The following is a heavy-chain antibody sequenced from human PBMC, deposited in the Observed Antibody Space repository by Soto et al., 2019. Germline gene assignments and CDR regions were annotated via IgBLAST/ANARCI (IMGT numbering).Heavy chain of an antibody. D-gene: IGHD5-12*01. CDR1: GGTFSSYA. J-gene: IGHJ6*02. V-gene: IGHV1-69*01. Sequence: QVQLVQSGAEVKKPGSSVKVSCKASGGTFSSYAISWVRQAPGQGLEWMVGIIPIFGTANYAQKFQGRVTITADESTSTAYMELSSLRSEDTAVYYCARAGRDGYNYYYYYGMDVWGQGTTVTVSS. CDR2: IIPIFGTA. CDR3: ARAGRDGYNYYYYYGMDV.